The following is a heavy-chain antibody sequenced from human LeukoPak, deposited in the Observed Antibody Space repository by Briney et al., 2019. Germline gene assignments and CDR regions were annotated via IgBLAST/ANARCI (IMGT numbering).Heavy chain of an antibody. CDR3: STDVPFTAGGAIVY. Sequence: GGSLRLSCAASGFTFSNVSMTWVRQAPGKGLEWVGHIKNKADGGTTDYAAPVKGRFTISRDDSKNTMYLQMNSLKTEDTAVYYCSTDVPFTAGGAIVYWGQGTLVTVSS. CDR1: GFTFSNVS. D-gene: IGHD3-16*02. J-gene: IGHJ4*02. CDR2: IKNKADGGTT. V-gene: IGHV3-15*01.